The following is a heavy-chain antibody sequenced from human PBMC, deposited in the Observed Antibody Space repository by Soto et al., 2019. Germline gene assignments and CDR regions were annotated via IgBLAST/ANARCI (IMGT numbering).Heavy chain of an antibody. CDR2: INNLGSI. CDR1: GGSLSDYF. Sequence: QVQLQQWGAGLLKPSETLSLTCVVSGGSLSDYFWSWIRQPPGMALECIGEINNLGSINYNPSLKSRVTMTVDTSKNPFSMTLDSVTAADTATYSCARGRLSHWAYFYYMDVWDRGTTVTVSS. J-gene: IGHJ6*03. D-gene: IGHD3-16*01. V-gene: IGHV4-34*01. CDR3: ARGRLSHWAYFYYMDV.